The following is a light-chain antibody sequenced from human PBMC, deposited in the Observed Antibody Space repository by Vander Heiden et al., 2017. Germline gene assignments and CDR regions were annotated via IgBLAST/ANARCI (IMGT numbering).Light chain of an antibody. CDR3: RQALQTLLT. Sequence: DSVMTQSPLSLPVTPGEPASISCRSSQSLLHSNGYNYLDWYLQKPGQSPQLLIYLGSNRASGVPDRFSGSGSGTDFTLKISRVEAEDVGVYYCRQALQTLLTFGGGTKVEIK. V-gene: IGKV2-28*01. CDR2: LGS. J-gene: IGKJ4*01. CDR1: QSLLHSNGYNY.